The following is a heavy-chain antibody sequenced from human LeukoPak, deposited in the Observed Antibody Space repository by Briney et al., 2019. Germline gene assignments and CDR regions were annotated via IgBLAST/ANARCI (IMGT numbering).Heavy chain of an antibody. CDR1: GYTFTGYY. J-gene: IGHJ4*02. Sequence: ASVKVSCKASGYTFTGYYMHWVRQAPGQGLGWMGWINPNSGGTNYAQKFQGRATMTRDTSISTAYMELSRLRSDDTAVYYCAREDGSSWPNFDYWGQGTLVTVSS. D-gene: IGHD6-13*01. CDR3: AREDGSSWPNFDY. CDR2: INPNSGGT. V-gene: IGHV1-2*02.